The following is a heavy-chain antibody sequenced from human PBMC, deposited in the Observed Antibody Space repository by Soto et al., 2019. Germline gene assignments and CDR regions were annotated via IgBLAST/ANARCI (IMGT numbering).Heavy chain of an antibody. CDR3: ANLSPVLYYFDY. Sequence: HPGGSLRLSCAASGFTFSSYGMHWVRQAPGKGLEWVAVISYDGSNKYYADSVKGRFTISRDNSKNTLYLQMNSLRAEDTAVYYCANLSPVLYYFDYWGQGTLVTVSS. CDR2: ISYDGSNK. CDR1: GFTFSSYG. J-gene: IGHJ4*02. V-gene: IGHV3-30*18.